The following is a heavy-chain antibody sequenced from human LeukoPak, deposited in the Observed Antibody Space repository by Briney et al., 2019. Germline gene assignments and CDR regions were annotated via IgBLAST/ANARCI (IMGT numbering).Heavy chain of an antibody. CDR2: IYYSGST. CDR1: GGSISSSSYY. Sequence: SETLSLTCTVSGGSISSSSYYWGWIRQPPGKGLEWIGSIYYSGSTYYNPSLKSRVTISVDTSKNQFSLKLSSVAAADTAVYYRARDRVLRVGPNWFHPWGQGTLVTVSS. CDR3: ARDRVLRVGPNWFHP. V-gene: IGHV4-39*07. D-gene: IGHD4-17*01. J-gene: IGHJ5*02.